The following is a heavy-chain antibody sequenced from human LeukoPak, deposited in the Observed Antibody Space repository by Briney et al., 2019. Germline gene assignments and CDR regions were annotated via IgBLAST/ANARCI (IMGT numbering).Heavy chain of an antibody. J-gene: IGHJ4*02. Sequence: GASVKVSCKASVYTFTDYFMHWVRQAPGQGLEWMGWINPNSGGTKYAQKFQGRVTMTRDTSINTAYMELSRLRSDDTAVYFCARTEQTSFDNWGQGTLVTVSA. CDR1: VYTFTDYF. V-gene: IGHV1-2*02. D-gene: IGHD1/OR15-1a*01. CDR3: ARTEQTSFDN. CDR2: INPNSGGT.